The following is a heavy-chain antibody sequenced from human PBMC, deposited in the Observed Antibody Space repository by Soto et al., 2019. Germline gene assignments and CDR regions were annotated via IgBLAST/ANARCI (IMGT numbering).Heavy chain of an antibody. V-gene: IGHV4-59*08. CDR2: IYDSGNT. CDR1: GGPISSYY. CDR3: ARRYSSTWYFDS. D-gene: IGHD6-13*01. J-gene: IGHJ4*02. Sequence: SETLSLTCTVSGGPISSYYWSWMRQPPGKGLEWIGNIYDSGNTNYNPSLKSRVTISLDTSRNQFSLKLSSVTAADTAVYYCARRYSSTWYFDSWGRGTLVTVSS.